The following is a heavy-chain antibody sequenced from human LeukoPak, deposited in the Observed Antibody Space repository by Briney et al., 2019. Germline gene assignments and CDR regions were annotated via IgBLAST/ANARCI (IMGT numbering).Heavy chain of an antibody. CDR2: INSDGSWT. V-gene: IGHV3-74*01. J-gene: IGHJ4*02. CDR3: VSFYETY. CDR1: GNYW. D-gene: IGHD2/OR15-2a*01. Sequence: GGSPRLSCAASGNYWMHWVRQVPGKGLVWVSHINSDGSWTSYADSVKGRFTISKDNAKNTVYLQMNSLRAEDTAVYYCVSFYETYWGRGTLVTVSS.